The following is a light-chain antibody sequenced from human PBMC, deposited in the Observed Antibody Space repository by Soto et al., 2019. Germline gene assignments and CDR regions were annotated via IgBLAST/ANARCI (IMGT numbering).Light chain of an antibody. V-gene: IGKV3-20*01. CDR2: GAS. CDR3: QQYDTSPRT. CDR1: QSGSSNS. Sequence: EVMLTQSPGTLSLSPRERATLSCRASQSGSSNSLAWYQQKSGQAPRLLIYGASNRATGIPDRFSGSGSGTDFTLTLRRLEPEDFAVYYCQQYDTSPRTFGEGTKGAFK. J-gene: IGKJ1*01.